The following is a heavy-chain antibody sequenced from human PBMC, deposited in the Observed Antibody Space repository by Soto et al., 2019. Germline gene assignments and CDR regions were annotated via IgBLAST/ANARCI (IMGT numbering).Heavy chain of an antibody. CDR3: ARPPSPYCSSSSCSLDFDY. CDR2: IYYSGST. J-gene: IGHJ4*02. D-gene: IGHD2-2*01. V-gene: IGHV4-39*01. CDR1: GGSINTSSYY. Sequence: SETLSLTCSVSGGSINTSSYYWGWIRHSPEKGLEWIGSIYYSGSTYYNPSLKSRVTISVDTSKNEFSLTLRSVSAADTAVYYCARPPSPYCSSSSCSLDFDYWGQG.